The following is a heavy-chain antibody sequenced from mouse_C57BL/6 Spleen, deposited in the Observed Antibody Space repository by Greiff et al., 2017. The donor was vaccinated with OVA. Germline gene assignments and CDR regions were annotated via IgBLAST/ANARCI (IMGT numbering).Heavy chain of an antibody. V-gene: IGHV1-55*01. CDR3: ERSRRGEGYFDY. Sequence: QVQLQQPGAELVQPGASVKMSCKASGYTFTSYWITWVKQRPGQGLEWIGDIYPGSGSTNYNEKFKSKATLTVDTSSSTAYMQLSSLTSEDSAVYYCERSRRGEGYFDYWGQGTTLTVSS. J-gene: IGHJ2*01. CDR2: IYPGSGST. CDR1: GYTFTSYW.